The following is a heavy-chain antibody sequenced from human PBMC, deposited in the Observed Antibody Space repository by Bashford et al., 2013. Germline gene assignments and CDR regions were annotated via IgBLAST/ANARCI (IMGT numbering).Heavy chain of an antibody. CDR2: IYYSGST. CDR1: GFSLSNSRMG. Sequence: SGPTLVKPTETLTLTCTVSGFSLSNSRMGVSWIRQPPGKALEWLGRIYYSGSTSHNPSLRNRVLHVRRHVQDQFSLKLTSMTAADTAVYFXATNSSNYNGXFDIVGPRDKGHRL. D-gene: IGHD2-2*01. CDR3: ATNSSNYNGXFDI. J-gene: IGHJ3*02. V-gene: IGHV4-39*01.